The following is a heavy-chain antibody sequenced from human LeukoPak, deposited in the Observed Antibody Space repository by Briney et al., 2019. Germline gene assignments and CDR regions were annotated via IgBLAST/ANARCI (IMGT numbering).Heavy chain of an antibody. D-gene: IGHD5-18*01. V-gene: IGHV3-49*04. CDR2: IRSRAYRGTT. Sequence: GGSLRLSCSTSGFTFADHAMSRVRQAPGKGLEWVGFIRSRAYRGTTEYAASVRDRFTISRDDSKSIAYLQMNSLKIDDTAVYFCGRGPIELWLHNGIDVWGQGTTVTVSS. CDR1: GFTFADHA. CDR3: GRGPIELWLHNGIDV. J-gene: IGHJ6*02.